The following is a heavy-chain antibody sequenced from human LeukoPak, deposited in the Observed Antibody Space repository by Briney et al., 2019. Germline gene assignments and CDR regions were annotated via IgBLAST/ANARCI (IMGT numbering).Heavy chain of an antibody. Sequence: PGGSLRLSCAASGFTFSGYWMHCVRQAPGKGLVWVSRINNDGSTTFYAASVKGRFTISRDNAKTTLPLQMSSLRVEDTAVYYCARDYYGSGDYWGQGTLVTVSS. V-gene: IGHV3-74*01. CDR2: INNDGSTT. CDR3: ARDYYGSGDY. D-gene: IGHD3-10*01. CDR1: GFTFSGYW. J-gene: IGHJ4*02.